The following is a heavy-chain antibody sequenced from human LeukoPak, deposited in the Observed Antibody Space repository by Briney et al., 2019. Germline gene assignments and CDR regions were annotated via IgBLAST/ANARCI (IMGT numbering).Heavy chain of an antibody. Sequence: SETLSLTCTVSGGSISSYYWSWIRQPPGKGLEWIGYIYYSGSTNYNPSLKSRATISVDTSKNQFSLKLSSVTAADTAVYYCARVKYGDYYYYYMDVWGKGTTVTVSS. J-gene: IGHJ6*03. CDR1: GGSISSYY. D-gene: IGHD4-17*01. V-gene: IGHV4-59*01. CDR2: IYYSGST. CDR3: ARVKYGDYYYYYMDV.